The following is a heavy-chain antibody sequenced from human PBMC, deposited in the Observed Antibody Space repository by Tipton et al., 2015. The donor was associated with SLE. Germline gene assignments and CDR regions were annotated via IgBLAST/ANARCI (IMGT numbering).Heavy chain of an antibody. Sequence: SLRLSCAASGFTFSNCWMSWVRQTPGKGLEWVANINQDGSQKYYADSVKGRFTISRDNAKNSLYLQMNSLRAEDTAVYYCARAGAGPKPYWGQGTLVTVSS. CDR2: INQDGSQK. J-gene: IGHJ4*02. D-gene: IGHD6-19*01. V-gene: IGHV3-7*01. CDR1: GFTFSNCW. CDR3: ARAGAGPKPY.